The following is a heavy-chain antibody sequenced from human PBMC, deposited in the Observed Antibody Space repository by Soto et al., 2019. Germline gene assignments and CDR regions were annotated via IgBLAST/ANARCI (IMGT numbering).Heavy chain of an antibody. CDR2: INHSGSA. D-gene: IGHD6-19*01. V-gene: IGHV4-34*01. CDR3: ARGYSSGWSHYYYYYGMEV. Sequence: PSETLSLTCAVCRRSFSGYYWSWIRPPPGNGLEWIGEINHSGSANYNPSLKSRLTISVATSKNKFSMKLTSVTAADTDVYYCARGYSSGWSHYYYYYGMEVWGHGTTVT. J-gene: IGHJ6*02. CDR1: RRSFSGYY.